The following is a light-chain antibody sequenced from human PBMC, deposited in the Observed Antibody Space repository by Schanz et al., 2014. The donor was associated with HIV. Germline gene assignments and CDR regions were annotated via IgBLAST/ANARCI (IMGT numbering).Light chain of an antibody. J-gene: IGLJ3*02. V-gene: IGLV2-8*01. CDR3: SSYAATSNVL. CDR1: SSDIGNYNY. Sequence: QSALTQPASVSGSPGQSITISCTGTSSDIGNYNYVSWYQQHPGKAPKLMIYEVTKRPSGVPDRFSGSKSGTSASLAITGLQADDEADYYCSSYAATSNVLFGGGTKLTVL. CDR2: EVT.